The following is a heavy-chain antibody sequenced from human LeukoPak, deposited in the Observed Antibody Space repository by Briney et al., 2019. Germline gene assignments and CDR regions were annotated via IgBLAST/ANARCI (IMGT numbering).Heavy chain of an antibody. J-gene: IGHJ4*02. V-gene: IGHV3-48*04. CDR2: ISANGDTI. D-gene: IGHD3-16*01. CDR1: GFTFSTYW. CDR3: VSAYGGLLDY. Sequence: GGSLRLSCAASGFTFSTYWMHWVRQAPGKGLEWVSYISANGDTIYYADSVRGRFTISRDNAKKSLYLQMNSLRVADTAVYHCVSAYGGLLDYWGQGTLVTVSS.